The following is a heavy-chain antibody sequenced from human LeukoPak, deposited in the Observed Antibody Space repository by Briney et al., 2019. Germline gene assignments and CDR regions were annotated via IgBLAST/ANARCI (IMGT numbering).Heavy chain of an antibody. V-gene: IGHV1-2*02. Sequence: ASVKVSCKASGYTFTSYGISWVRQAPGQGLEWMGWINPNSGGTNYAQKFQGRVTMTRDTSISTAYMELSRLRSDDTAVYYCARRPGIAVAGFDYWGQGTLVTVSS. D-gene: IGHD6-19*01. CDR2: INPNSGGT. J-gene: IGHJ4*02. CDR1: GYTFTSYG. CDR3: ARRPGIAVAGFDY.